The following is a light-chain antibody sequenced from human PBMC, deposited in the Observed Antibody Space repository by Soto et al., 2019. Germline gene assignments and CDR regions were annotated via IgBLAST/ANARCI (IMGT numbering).Light chain of an antibody. CDR1: QSVLYSSNNKNY. Sequence: DIVMTQSPDSLAVSLGERATINCKSSQSVLYSSNNKNYLAWYQQKPGQPPKLLISWASTRESGFPDRFSGSGSGTDFTLTINTLQAEDVAVYYCQQYYSTPPWTFGQGTKVEIK. CDR3: QQYYSTPPWT. V-gene: IGKV4-1*01. J-gene: IGKJ1*01. CDR2: WAS.